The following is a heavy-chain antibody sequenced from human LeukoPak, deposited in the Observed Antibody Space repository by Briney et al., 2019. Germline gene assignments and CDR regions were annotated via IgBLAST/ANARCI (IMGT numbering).Heavy chain of an antibody. Sequence: SETLSLTCTVSGGSISSYYWSWIRQPAGKGLEWIGRIYTSGSTNYNPSLKSRVTMSVDTSKNQFSLKLSSVTAADTAVYYCASRRAAQDPSYYYYMDVWGKGTTVTISS. CDR1: GGSISSYY. J-gene: IGHJ6*03. D-gene: IGHD2-15*01. CDR2: IYTSGST. CDR3: ASRRAAQDPSYYYYMDV. V-gene: IGHV4-4*07.